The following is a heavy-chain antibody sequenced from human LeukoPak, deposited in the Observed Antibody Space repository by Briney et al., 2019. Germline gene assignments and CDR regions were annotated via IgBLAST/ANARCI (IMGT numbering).Heavy chain of an antibody. CDR3: ARDNSVRDEAWWFNP. CDR2: IYTIGST. Sequence: PSETLSLTCTVSGGSISSGSYYWSWFRQPPGKGLEWIGRIYTIGSTNYNPSLKSRVTISVDTSKNQFSLKLSSVTAADTAVYYCARDNSVRDEAWWFNPWGQGTLVTVSS. CDR1: GGSISSGSYY. V-gene: IGHV4-61*02. J-gene: IGHJ5*02. D-gene: IGHD5-24*01.